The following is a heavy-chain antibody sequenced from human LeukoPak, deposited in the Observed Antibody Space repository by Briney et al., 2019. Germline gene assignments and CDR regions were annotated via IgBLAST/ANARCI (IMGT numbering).Heavy chain of an antibody. CDR3: ARDSNLYYYYYYMDV. CDR1: GYTFTSYN. D-gene: IGHD1-14*01. V-gene: IGHV1-46*01. Sequence: ASVKVSCKASGYTFTSYNMHWVRQALGQGLEWMGIINSSGGSTSYAQKFQGRVTMTRDMSTSTVYMELSSLRSEDTAVYYCARDSNLYYYYYYMDVWGKGTTVTVSS. CDR2: INSSGGST. J-gene: IGHJ6*03.